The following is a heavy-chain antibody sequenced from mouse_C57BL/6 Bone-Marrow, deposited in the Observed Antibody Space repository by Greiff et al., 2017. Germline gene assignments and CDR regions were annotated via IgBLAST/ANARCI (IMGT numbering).Heavy chain of an antibody. CDR2: IDPSDSYT. J-gene: IGHJ1*03. CDR3: ARPIYDGYPWYFDV. V-gene: IGHV1-69*01. Sequence: QVQLQQPGAELVMPGASVKLSCKASGYTFTSSWMHWVKQRPGQGLEWIGEIDPSDSYTNYNQKFKGKSTLTVDKSSSTAYMQLSSLTSDDSAVYYCARPIYDGYPWYFDVWGTGTTVTVSS. CDR1: GYTFTSSW. D-gene: IGHD2-3*01.